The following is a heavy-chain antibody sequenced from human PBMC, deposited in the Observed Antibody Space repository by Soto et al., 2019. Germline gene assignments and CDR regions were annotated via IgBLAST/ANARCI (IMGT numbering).Heavy chain of an antibody. V-gene: IGHV1-69*01. CDR1: GGTFSSYA. Sequence: QVQLVQSGAEVKKPGSSVKVSCKASGGTFSSYAISWVRQAPGQGLEWMGGIIPIFGTANYAQKFQGRVTITADDSTSTAYMELSSLRSEDTAVYYCADTVFLDYYYYYGMDVWGQGTTVTVSS. CDR3: ADTVFLDYYYYYGMDV. D-gene: IGHD4-17*01. J-gene: IGHJ6*02. CDR2: IIPIFGTA.